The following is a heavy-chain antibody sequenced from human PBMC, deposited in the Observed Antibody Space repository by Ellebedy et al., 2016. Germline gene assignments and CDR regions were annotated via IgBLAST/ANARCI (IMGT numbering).Heavy chain of an antibody. D-gene: IGHD2-21*02. J-gene: IGHJ4*02. CDR1: GYGFRDYW. V-gene: IGHV5-51*01. CDR3: ARQNNGDLGD. Sequence: GVSLRLSCKASGYGFRDYWMAWVRQMPGKGLEWMGIVFPGDSRTIYSPSFQGHVSISADKSTSTAYLQWSSLKASDTAKYFCARQNNGDLGDWGQGTLVTVSS. CDR2: VFPGDSRT.